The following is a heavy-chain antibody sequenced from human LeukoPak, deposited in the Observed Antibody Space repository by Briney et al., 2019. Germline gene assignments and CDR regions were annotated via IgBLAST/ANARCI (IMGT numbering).Heavy chain of an antibody. V-gene: IGHV3-21*01. CDR1: GFTFSSYS. J-gene: IGHJ6*03. Sequence: GGSLRLSCAASGFTFSSYSMNWVRQAPGKGLEWVSSISSSSSYIYYADSVKGRFTISRDNAKNSLYLRMNSLRAEDTAVYYCARDRNQLPDYYYVDVWGKGTTVTVSS. D-gene: IGHD2-2*01. CDR3: ARDRNQLPDYYYVDV. CDR2: ISSSSSYI.